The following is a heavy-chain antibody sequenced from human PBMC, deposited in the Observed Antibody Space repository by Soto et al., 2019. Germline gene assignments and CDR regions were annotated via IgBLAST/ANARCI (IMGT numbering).Heavy chain of an antibody. Sequence: QVQLQESGPGLVKPSQTLSLTCTVSGGSISSGPYYWTWVRQHPRKDLEWIGYIYNSRNTYYNPSLESRVTISVDTSKTQFFLTVSSVTAADTAVYYCSRERGADGYYSGMDVWGQGTTVTVSS. CDR3: SRERGADGYYSGMDV. CDR2: IYNSRNT. D-gene: IGHD3-10*01. CDR1: GGSISSGPYY. V-gene: IGHV4-31*03. J-gene: IGHJ6*02.